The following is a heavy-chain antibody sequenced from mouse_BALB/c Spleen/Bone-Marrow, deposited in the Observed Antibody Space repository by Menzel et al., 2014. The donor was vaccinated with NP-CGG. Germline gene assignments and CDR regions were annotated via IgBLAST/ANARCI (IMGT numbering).Heavy chain of an antibody. CDR1: GFSLTSYG. D-gene: IGHD6-1*01. V-gene: IGHV2-9*02. Sequence: QVQLQQSGPGLVAPSPSLSITCTVSGFSLTSYGVHWVRQPPGKGLEWLGVICAGGSTNYNSPLMSRLSIFTDNSKSQVFLKMNSLQTDDTTMYYCARPTPRYFAMDYWGQGTTVTVSS. CDR3: ARPTPRYFAMDY. CDR2: ICAGGST. J-gene: IGHJ4*01.